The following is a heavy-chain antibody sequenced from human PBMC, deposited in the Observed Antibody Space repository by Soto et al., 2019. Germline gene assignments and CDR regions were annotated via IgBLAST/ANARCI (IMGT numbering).Heavy chain of an antibody. CDR1: GGSISSSSYY. CDR3: ARIPRDIVVVTATRKPYYFDY. V-gene: IGHV4-39*01. CDR2: IYYSGST. Sequence: SETLSLTCTVSGGSISSSSYYWGWIRQPPGKGLEWIGSIYYSGSTYYNPSLKSRVTISVDTSKNQFSLKLSSVTAADTAVYYCARIPRDIVVVTATRKPYYFDYWGQGTLVTVSS. D-gene: IGHD2-21*02. J-gene: IGHJ4*02.